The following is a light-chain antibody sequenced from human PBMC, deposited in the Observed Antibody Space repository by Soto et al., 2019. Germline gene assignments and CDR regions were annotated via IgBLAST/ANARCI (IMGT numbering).Light chain of an antibody. CDR3: QQYDSSSVT. CDR2: ATS. J-gene: IGKJ5*01. Sequence: ETVMTQSPATLSVSPGERATLSCKASQTVISTHLAWYQQKPGQAPRLLIYATSNRATGIPDRFSGSGSGRDFTLTIDRLEPEDFAVYYCQQYDSSSVTFGQGTRLEIK. V-gene: IGKV3-20*01. CDR1: QTVISTH.